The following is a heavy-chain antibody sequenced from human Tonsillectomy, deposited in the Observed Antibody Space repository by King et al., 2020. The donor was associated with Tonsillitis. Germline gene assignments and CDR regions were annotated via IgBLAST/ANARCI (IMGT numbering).Heavy chain of an antibody. CDR2: INHSGST. J-gene: IGHJ6*03. D-gene: IGHD5/OR15-5a*01. CDR3: ARECRSYYYYYMDV. V-gene: IGHV4-34*01. Sequence: VQLQQWGAGLLKPSETLSLTCAVYGGSFSGFYWSWIRQPPGKGLEWIGEINHSGSTNYNPSLKSRVTISVDTSKNQFSLKLSSVTAADTAVYYCARECRSYYYYYMDVWGKGTTVTVSS. CDR1: GGSFSGFY.